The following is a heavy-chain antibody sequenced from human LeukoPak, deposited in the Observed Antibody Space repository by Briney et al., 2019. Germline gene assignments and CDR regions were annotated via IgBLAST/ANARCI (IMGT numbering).Heavy chain of an antibody. Sequence: SETLSHTCTVSGGSISSYYWSWIRQPAGKGLEWIGRIYTSGSTNYNPSLKSRVTMSVDTSKNQFSLKLSSVTAADTAVYYCARGNAGYCSSTSCYAYFDYGGQGTLVTVSS. D-gene: IGHD2-2*01. CDR3: ARGNAGYCSSTSCYAYFDY. CDR2: IYTSGST. V-gene: IGHV4-4*07. CDR1: GGSISSYY. J-gene: IGHJ4*02.